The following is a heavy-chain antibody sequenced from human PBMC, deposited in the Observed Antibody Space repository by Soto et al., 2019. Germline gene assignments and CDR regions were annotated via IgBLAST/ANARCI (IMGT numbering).Heavy chain of an antibody. V-gene: IGHV3-74*03. D-gene: IGHD4-17*01. CDR2: INGDGRDT. CDR3: ARDPNDYGDYVSY. CDR1: GFSLSDYW. J-gene: IGHJ4*02. Sequence: GGSLRLSCAASGFSLSDYWMHWVRQVPGKGLVWVSRINGDGRDTTYADSVKGRFTISRDNAKNTLYLQMNSLRAEDTAVYYCARDPNDYGDYVSYWGQGTLVTVSS.